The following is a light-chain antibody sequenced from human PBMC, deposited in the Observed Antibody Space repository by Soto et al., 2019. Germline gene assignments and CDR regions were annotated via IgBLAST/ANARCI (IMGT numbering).Light chain of an antibody. CDR1: QTVSRQ. V-gene: IGKV3-11*01. Sequence: EIVLTQSPATLALSPGERATLSCRARQTVSRQLAWYQQKPGQAPTLLIYHASHRATGIPARLSGSRSGTDFTLTMSSVEPEDFAVYYSEQRSDCPTFRPGTQVDIK. J-gene: IGKJ1*01. CDR3: EQRSDCPT. CDR2: HAS.